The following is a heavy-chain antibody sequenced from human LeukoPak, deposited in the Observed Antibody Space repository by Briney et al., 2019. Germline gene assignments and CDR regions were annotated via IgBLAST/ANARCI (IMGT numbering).Heavy chain of an antibody. Sequence: GGSLRLSCAASGFTFSSYAMSWVRQAPGKGLEWVSGISGSGARTYYADPVKGRFTISRDNSKNTLYLQMNSLRAEDTAVYYCAKDKDSSFDYWGQGTLVTVFS. J-gene: IGHJ4*02. CDR1: GFTFSSYA. CDR2: ISGSGART. V-gene: IGHV3-23*01. D-gene: IGHD3/OR15-3a*01. CDR3: AKDKDSSFDY.